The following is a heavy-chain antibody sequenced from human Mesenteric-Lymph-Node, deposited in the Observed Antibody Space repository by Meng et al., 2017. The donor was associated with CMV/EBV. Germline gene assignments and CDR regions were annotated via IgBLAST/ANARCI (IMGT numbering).Heavy chain of an antibody. CDR1: GGSISSSTYY. J-gene: IGHJ6*02. Sequence: SETLSLTCTVSGGSISSSTYYWGWIRQPPGKGLEWIGSIFYTGSTYYNPSLTSRVTISVDTSKSQLSLELSSVTAADTAVYYCARDRYCGGDCSGMDVWGQGTTVTVSS. V-gene: IGHV4-39*07. D-gene: IGHD2-21*01. CDR2: IFYTGST. CDR3: ARDRYCGGDCSGMDV.